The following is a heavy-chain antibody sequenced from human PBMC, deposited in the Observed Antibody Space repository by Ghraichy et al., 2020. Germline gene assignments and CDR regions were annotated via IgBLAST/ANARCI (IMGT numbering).Heavy chain of an antibody. J-gene: IGHJ5*02. CDR1: GFTFSRLH. V-gene: IGHV3-23*01. CDR2: IDGCGGET. CDR3: AKDLSVTEAADWFDP. Sequence: LSLTCAASGFTFSRLHMSWVRQAPGKGLEWVSSIDGCGGETHYADFVKGRFTISRDNSRNTLYLQMNSLRVEDTAVYYCAKDLSVTEAADWFDPSDQGNLVTVSS. D-gene: IGHD5/OR15-5a*01.